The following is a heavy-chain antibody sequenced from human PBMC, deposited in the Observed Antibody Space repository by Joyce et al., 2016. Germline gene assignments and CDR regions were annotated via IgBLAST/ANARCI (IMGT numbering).Heavy chain of an antibody. V-gene: IGHV3-21*02. D-gene: IGHD2-8*02. CDR1: GFTFRTSS. J-gene: IGHJ6*02. Sequence: EVQLVESGGGLVEPGGSLRISCAASGFTFRTSSMSWFRQAPGKGLEWVSAINGDSTYIFYADSVKGRFTVSRDNAKNSLYLQMNTLRAEDTAVFFCARGGLVYDYSMDVWGQGTTVTVSS. CDR3: ARGGLVYDYSMDV. CDR2: INGDSTYI.